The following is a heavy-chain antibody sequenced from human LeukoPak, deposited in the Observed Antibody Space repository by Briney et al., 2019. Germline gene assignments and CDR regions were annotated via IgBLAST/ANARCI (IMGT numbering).Heavy chain of an antibody. J-gene: IGHJ2*01. CDR1: GYTFTGYY. CDR2: INPNSGGT. V-gene: IGHV1-2*02. CDR3: ARHPGKVTNDWYFDL. Sequence: ASVEVSCKASGYTFTGYYMHWVRQAPGRGLEWMGWINPNSGGTNYAQKFQGRVTMTRDTSITTAYMELSRLSSDDTAVYYCARHPGKVTNDWYFDLWGRGPLVTVSS. D-gene: IGHD4-23*01.